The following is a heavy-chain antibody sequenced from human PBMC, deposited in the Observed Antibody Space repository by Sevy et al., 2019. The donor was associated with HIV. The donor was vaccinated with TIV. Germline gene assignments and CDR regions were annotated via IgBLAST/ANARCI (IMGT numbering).Heavy chain of an antibody. Sequence: GESLKISCAASGFTFSTYAMSWVRQAPGKGLEWVSAITAIGPSTYYADSVKGRFTISRDNSKNTLYLQMNSLRAEDTAVYYCAKALNYETRTGKFDYWGQGTLVPVSS. CDR3: AKALNYETRTGKFDY. CDR1: GFTFSTYA. CDR2: ITAIGPST. V-gene: IGHV3-23*01. J-gene: IGHJ4*02. D-gene: IGHD4-4*01.